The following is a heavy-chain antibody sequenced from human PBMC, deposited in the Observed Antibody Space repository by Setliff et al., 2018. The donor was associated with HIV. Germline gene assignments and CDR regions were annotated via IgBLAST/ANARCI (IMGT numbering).Heavy chain of an antibody. CDR1: DASISTSNFL. V-gene: IGHV4-39*07. CDR2: SYYSSRT. J-gene: IGHJ6*02. D-gene: IGHD6-13*01. CDR3: ARISQLLDYAMDV. Sequence: SETLSLTCTVSDASISTSNFLWGWIRQSPGKGLEWIGSSYYSSRTYYNPSLKNRVTISADTSKNHLSLKLTSLTAADTAVYYCARISQLLDYAMDVWGQGTTVTVSS.